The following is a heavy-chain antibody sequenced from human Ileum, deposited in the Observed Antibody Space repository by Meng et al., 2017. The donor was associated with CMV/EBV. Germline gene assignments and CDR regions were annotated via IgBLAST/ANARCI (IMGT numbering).Heavy chain of an antibody. CDR2: ISGSGDDT. CDR1: NNFA. J-gene: IGHJ5*02. Sequence: NNFAITGVRQAPGKGLEWVSAISGSGDDTFYADSVKGRFTISRDNSKNTLYLQMNSLRAEDTAVYYCAKERACSSPTCYKGYGNWFDAWGQGTLVTVSS. V-gene: IGHV3-23*01. D-gene: IGHD2-2*02. CDR3: AKERACSSPTCYKGYGNWFDA.